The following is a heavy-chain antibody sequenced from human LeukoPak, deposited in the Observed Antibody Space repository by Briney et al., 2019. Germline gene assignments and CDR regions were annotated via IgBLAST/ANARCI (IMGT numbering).Heavy chain of an antibody. V-gene: IGHV4-34*01. Sequence: SATLSLTCGVPGGSFSGYYWTWLRQPPKKGLQWIGEINHSGSTTYHPSFKSRITISSDPSKNHVSLTLTSVSAADTAMYYCGRLRPPVVRGVISPSYSDTSGPIGRWGPETLVTASS. J-gene: IGHJ4*02. CDR1: GGSFSGYY. CDR3: GRLRPPVVRGVISPSYSDTSGPIGR. D-gene: IGHD3-10*01. CDR2: INHSGST.